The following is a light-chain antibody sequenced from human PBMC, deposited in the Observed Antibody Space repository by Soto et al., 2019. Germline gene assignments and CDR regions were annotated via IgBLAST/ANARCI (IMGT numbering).Light chain of an antibody. CDR2: EVS. J-gene: IGLJ1*01. CDR1: SCDVGGFNY. CDR3: SSYTSSSTYV. V-gene: IGLV2-14*01. Sequence: QSVLTQPASVSGSLGQSITISCTGTSCDVGGFNYVSWYQQHPGKAPKLMIYEVSNRPSGVSNRFSGSKSGNTASLTISGLQAEDEADYYCSSYTSSSTYVFGSGTKVTVL.